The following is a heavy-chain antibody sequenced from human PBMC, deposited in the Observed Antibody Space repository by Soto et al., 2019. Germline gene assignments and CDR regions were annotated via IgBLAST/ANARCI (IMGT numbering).Heavy chain of an antibody. CDR3: ARDFRSRSGYDRGSVDY. J-gene: IGHJ4*02. CDR2: IWYDGSNK. D-gene: IGHD5-12*01. CDR1: GFTFISYG. V-gene: IGHV3-33*01. Sequence: LYWAASGFTFISYGMHWVRQAPGKGLEWVAVIWYDGSNKYYADSVKGRFTISRDNSKNTLYLQMNSLRAEDTAVYYCARDFRSRSGYDRGSVDYWGKGTLVNVSS.